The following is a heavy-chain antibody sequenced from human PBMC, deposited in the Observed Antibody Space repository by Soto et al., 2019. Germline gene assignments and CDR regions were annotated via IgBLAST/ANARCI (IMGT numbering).Heavy chain of an antibody. CDR3: ASVADIVVVPAARNYGMDV. CDR2: MIPNIGNA. CDR1: GYTFTSYD. Sequence: VKVSCKASGYTFTSYDINWVRQATGQGLEWMGWMIPNIGNAGYAQKFQGRVTITTDDSTSTAYMELSSLRSEDTAVYYCASVADIVVVPAARNYGMDVWGQGTTVTVSS. J-gene: IGHJ6*02. D-gene: IGHD2-2*01. V-gene: IGHV1-8*01.